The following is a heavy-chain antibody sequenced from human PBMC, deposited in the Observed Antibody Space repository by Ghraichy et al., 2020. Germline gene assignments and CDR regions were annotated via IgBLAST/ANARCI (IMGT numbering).Heavy chain of an antibody. CDR2: ITWSMTTI. J-gene: IGHJ3*02. Sequence: GGSLRLSCAASGFTFDDHAMHWLRQAPGKGLEWVSGITWSMTTIAYADSVKGRFTISRDNAKKALYLQMNSLSAEDTAMYYCAKNVSDFDAFDMWGQGTMVTVSS. CDR1: GFTFDDHA. V-gene: IGHV3-9*01. CDR3: AKNVSDFDAFDM. D-gene: IGHD3/OR15-3a*01.